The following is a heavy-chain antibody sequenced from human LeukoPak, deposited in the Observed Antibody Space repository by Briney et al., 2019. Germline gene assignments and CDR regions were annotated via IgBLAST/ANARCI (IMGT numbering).Heavy chain of an antibody. Sequence: PSETLSLTCTVSGGSISSYYWSWIRQPPAKGLEWIGYIFYSGSTNYNPSLKSRVTISVDTSKNQFSLKLSSVTAADTAVYYCASFPGTSRFEYWGQGTLVTVSS. J-gene: IGHJ4*02. D-gene: IGHD1-26*01. V-gene: IGHV4-59*01. CDR3: ASFPGTSRFEY. CDR1: GGSISSYY. CDR2: IFYSGST.